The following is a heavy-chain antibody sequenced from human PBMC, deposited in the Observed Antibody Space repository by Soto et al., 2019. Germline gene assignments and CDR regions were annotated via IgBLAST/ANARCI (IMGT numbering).Heavy chain of an antibody. CDR2: ISGSGGST. J-gene: IGHJ4*02. V-gene: IGHV3-23*01. D-gene: IGHD6-6*01. CDR1: GFTFSSYA. Sequence: LRLSCAASGFTFSSYAMSWVRQAPGKGLEWVSAISGSGGSTYYADSVKGRFTISRDNSKNTLYLQMNSLRAEDTAVYYCAKDRVAAARGAAYFDYWGQGTLVTVSS. CDR3: AKDRVAAARGAAYFDY.